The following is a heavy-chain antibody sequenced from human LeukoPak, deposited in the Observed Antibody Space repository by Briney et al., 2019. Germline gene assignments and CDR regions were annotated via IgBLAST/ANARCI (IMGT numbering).Heavy chain of an antibody. D-gene: IGHD3-3*01. CDR3: ARHASYYDFWSGYQAYYFDY. Sequence: GESLKISCKGSGYSFTSYWIGWVRQMPGKGLEWMGIIYPGDSDTRYSPSFQGQVTISADKSISTAHLQWSSLKASDTAMYYCARHASYYDFWSGYQAYYFDYWGQGTLVTVSS. V-gene: IGHV5-51*01. CDR1: GYSFTSYW. CDR2: IYPGDSDT. J-gene: IGHJ4*02.